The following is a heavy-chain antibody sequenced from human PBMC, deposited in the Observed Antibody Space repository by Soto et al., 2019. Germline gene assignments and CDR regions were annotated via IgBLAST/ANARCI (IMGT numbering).Heavy chain of an antibody. V-gene: IGHV3-30*04. Sequence: GGSLRLSCAASGFTFSSYPMYWVRQAPGKGLEWVTFISYDGRTKSYADSVKGRFSISRDTSKNTLYLQMNSLRAEDTAVYYCARELRYFDWLAGSRGNYYYYGMDVWGQGTTVTVSS. D-gene: IGHD3-9*01. J-gene: IGHJ6*02. CDR3: ARELRYFDWLAGSRGNYYYYGMDV. CDR2: ISYDGRTK. CDR1: GFTFSSYP.